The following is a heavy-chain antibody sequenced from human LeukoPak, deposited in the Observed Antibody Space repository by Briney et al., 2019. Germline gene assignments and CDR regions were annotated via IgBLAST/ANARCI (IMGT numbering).Heavy chain of an antibody. Sequence: GASVKVSCKASGYTFTSYGISWVRQAPGQGLEWMGWISAYNGNTNYAQKLQGRVTMTTDTSTSTAYMELRSLRSDDTAVYYCARGGAYGGNPLVYYYYGMDVWGQGTTVTVSS. CDR2: ISAYNGNT. CDR3: ARGGAYGGNPLVYYYYGMDV. J-gene: IGHJ6*02. CDR1: GYTFTSYG. V-gene: IGHV1-18*01. D-gene: IGHD4-23*01.